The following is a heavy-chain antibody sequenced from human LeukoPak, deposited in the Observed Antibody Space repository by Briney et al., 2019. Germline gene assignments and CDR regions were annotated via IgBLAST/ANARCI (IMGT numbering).Heavy chain of an antibody. Sequence: GASVKVSCKASGYTFTGYNMHWVRQAPGQGLEWMGWINPNSGGTNYAQKFQGTVTMTRDTSITTAYMELSRLRSDDTAVYYCARERSWLDPWGQGTLVTVSS. CDR2: INPNSGGT. CDR1: GYTFTGYN. J-gene: IGHJ5*02. CDR3: ARERSWLDP. V-gene: IGHV1-2*02.